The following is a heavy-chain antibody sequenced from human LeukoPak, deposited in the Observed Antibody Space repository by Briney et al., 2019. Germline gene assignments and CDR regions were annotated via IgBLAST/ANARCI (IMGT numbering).Heavy chain of an antibody. CDR2: VDRSSDST. J-gene: IGHJ1*01. V-gene: IGHV3-23*01. CDR1: GFTFSSYA. CDR3: AKDPAVANTARRFQH. D-gene: IGHD6-19*01. Sequence: GGSLRLSCAASGFTFSSYAMNWVRQAPGRGLEWVSAVDRSSDSTYYAESVKGQFTVSRDNSKSTLFLEMNSLRAEDTAVYYCAKDPAVANTARRFQHWGQGTLVTVTS.